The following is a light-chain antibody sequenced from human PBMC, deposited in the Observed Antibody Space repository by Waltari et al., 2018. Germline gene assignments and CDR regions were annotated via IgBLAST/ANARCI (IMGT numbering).Light chain of an antibody. CDR3: FLSYSGAVI. Sequence: QAVVTQEPSLTVSPGGTVTLTCGSSTGAVTSGHYPYWFQQEPGQAPRTLISDTSNKHSGTPARFSGSLRGGKAALTLSGAQPEDEANYYCFLSYSGAVICGGGTKLTVL. J-gene: IGLJ2*01. CDR1: TGAVTSGHY. V-gene: IGLV7-46*01. CDR2: DTS.